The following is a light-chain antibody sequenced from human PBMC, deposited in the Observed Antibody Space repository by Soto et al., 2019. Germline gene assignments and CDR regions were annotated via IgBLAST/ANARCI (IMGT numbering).Light chain of an antibody. J-gene: IGLJ1*01. CDR3: SLYTSENGYD. V-gene: IGLV2-18*01. CDR1: NTDFVSYNR. Sequence: QTVLMQPPSVSASPGQSVTISCTGTNTDFVSYNRFSWYQQPPGTARMLMMYEVSKRPSGVPDRFSGSKSGNTASLTISGLQAAEEADYSCSLYTSENGYDIGTGTKFTVL. CDR2: EVS.